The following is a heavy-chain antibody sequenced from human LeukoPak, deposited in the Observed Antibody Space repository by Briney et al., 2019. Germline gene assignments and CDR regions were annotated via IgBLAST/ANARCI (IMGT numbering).Heavy chain of an antibody. CDR2: INPNIGGT. CDR1: GYTFSGYY. Sequence: GASVKVSCKASGYTFSGYYMRWVRQAPGQGLEWMGWINPNIGGTNYAQKFQGRVTMTRDMSTSTVYMELSSLRSEDTAVYYCARAAAVTFGGVLLDYWGQGTLVTVSS. J-gene: IGHJ4*02. V-gene: IGHV1-2*02. D-gene: IGHD3-16*01. CDR3: ARAAAVTFGGVLLDY.